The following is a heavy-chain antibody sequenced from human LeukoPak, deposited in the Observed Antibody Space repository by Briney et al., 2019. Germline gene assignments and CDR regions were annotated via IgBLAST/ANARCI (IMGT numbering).Heavy chain of an antibody. CDR2: INHSGST. J-gene: IGHJ4*02. CDR3: ARGYTAMARTYYFDY. Sequence: SETLSLTCAVYGGSFSGYYWSWIRQPPGKGLEWIGEINHSGSTNYNPSLKSRVTISVDTSKNQFSLKLSSVTAADTAVYYCARGYTAMARTYYFDYWGQGTLVTVSS. CDR1: GGSFSGYY. D-gene: IGHD5-18*01. V-gene: IGHV4-34*01.